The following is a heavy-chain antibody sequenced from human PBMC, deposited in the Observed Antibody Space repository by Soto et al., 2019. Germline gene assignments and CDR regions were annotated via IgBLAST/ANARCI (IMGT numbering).Heavy chain of an antibody. Sequence: GGSLRLSCAASGFTFSSYGMHWGRQAPGKGLEWVSVISFDGSNKYYADSVKGRFTISRDNSKNTLYLQMMSLRAEDTAVYYCAKDKTRHGYNYPIDYWGQGA. J-gene: IGHJ4*02. CDR3: AKDKTRHGYNYPIDY. V-gene: IGHV3-30*18. CDR1: GFTFSSYG. CDR2: ISFDGSNK. D-gene: IGHD5-12*01.